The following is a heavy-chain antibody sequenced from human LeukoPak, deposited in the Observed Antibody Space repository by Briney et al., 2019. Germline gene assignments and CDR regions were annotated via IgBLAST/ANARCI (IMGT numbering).Heavy chain of an antibody. J-gene: IGHJ4*02. CDR2: ISYDGSNK. V-gene: IGHV3-30*03. CDR1: GITFSSYG. Sequence: PGGSLRLSCAASGITFSSYGMHWVRQAPGKGLEWVAVISYDGSNKYYADSVKGRFTISRDNTKNSLYLQMNSLRVEDTAVFYCARGPNEWFGEYDNWGQGTLVTVSS. CDR3: ARGPNEWFGEYDN. D-gene: IGHD3-10*01.